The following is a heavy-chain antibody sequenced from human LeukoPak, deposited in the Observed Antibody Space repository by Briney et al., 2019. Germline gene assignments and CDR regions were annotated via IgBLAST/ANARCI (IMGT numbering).Heavy chain of an antibody. CDR3: ARGNYYDSSGYDY. CDR1: GFTFSSYA. D-gene: IGHD3-22*01. CDR2: ISSSSSYI. Sequence: GGSLRLSCAASGFTFSSYAMHWVRQAPGKGLEWVSSISSSSSYIYYADSVKGRFTISRDNAKNSLYLQMNSLRAEDTAVYYCARGNYYDSSGYDYWGQGTLVTVSS. J-gene: IGHJ4*02. V-gene: IGHV3-21*01.